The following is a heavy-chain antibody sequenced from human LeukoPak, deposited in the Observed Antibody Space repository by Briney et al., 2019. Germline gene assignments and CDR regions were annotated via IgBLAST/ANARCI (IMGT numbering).Heavy chain of an antibody. CDR3: VNRGGLLLYFIY. D-gene: IGHD3-22*01. Sequence: GGSLGLSCSASGFTFSSYAMYWARQAPGKGLEYVSGISSNGGSTYYADSVKGRFTISRDNSKNTLYLQMSSLRAEDTAVYYCVNRGGLLLYFIYWGQGTLVTVSS. J-gene: IGHJ4*02. CDR1: GFTFSSYA. V-gene: IGHV3-64D*06. CDR2: ISSNGGST.